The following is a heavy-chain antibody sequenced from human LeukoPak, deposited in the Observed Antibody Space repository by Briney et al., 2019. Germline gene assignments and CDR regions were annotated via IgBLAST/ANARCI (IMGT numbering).Heavy chain of an antibody. V-gene: IGHV4-59*01. CDR3: ARFDIVVVDT. Sequence: PSETLSLTCTVSGGSISSYYWSWIRQAPGKGLEWIGYIYYSGSTNYNPSLKSRVTISVDTSKNQFSLKLSSVTAADTAVYYCARFDIVVVDTWGQGTLVTVSS. J-gene: IGHJ4*02. D-gene: IGHD2-2*01. CDR2: IYYSGST. CDR1: GGSISSYY.